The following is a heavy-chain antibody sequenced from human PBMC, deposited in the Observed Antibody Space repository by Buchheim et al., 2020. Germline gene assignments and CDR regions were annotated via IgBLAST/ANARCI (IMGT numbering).Heavy chain of an antibody. Sequence: QVQLVQSGAEVKKPGASVKVSCKASGYTFTSYYMHWVRQAPGQGLEWMGIINPSGGSTSYGQKFQGRVTMTRDTSKSTVYMELSSLRSEDTAVYYCARDSSSWYYYYYGMDVWGQGTT. CDR2: INPSGGST. J-gene: IGHJ6*02. V-gene: IGHV1-46*01. CDR3: ARDSSSWYYYYYGMDV. CDR1: GYTFTSYY. D-gene: IGHD6-13*01.